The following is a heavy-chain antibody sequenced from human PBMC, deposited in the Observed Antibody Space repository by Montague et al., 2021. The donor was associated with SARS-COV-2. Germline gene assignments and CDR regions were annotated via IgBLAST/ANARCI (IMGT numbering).Heavy chain of an antibody. CDR2: IYSGGST. V-gene: IGHV3-66*01. Sequence: SLRLSCAASGFTVSSNYMSWVRQAPGKGLEWVSVIYSGGSTYYADSVKGRFTISRDNSKNTLYLQMNSLRAEDTAVYCCARARAYCGGDCYWGGAFDIWGQGIPVIVSS. J-gene: IGHJ4*02. D-gene: IGHD2-21*02. CDR1: GFTVSSNY. CDR3: ARARAYCGGDCYWGGAFDI.